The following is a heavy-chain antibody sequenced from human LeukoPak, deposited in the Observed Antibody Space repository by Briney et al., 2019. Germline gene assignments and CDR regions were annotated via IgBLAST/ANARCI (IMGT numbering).Heavy chain of an antibody. J-gene: IGHJ5*02. CDR3: ARVLGDSGWYLGWFDP. V-gene: IGHV3-33*07. D-gene: IGHD6-19*01. CDR2: IWYDGSDK. CDR1: GFTFSSYG. Sequence: GGSLRLSCAASGFTFSSYGMYWVRQAPGKGLEWVAVIWYDGSDKYYADSVKGRFTISRDNSKNTLYLQMNSLRVEDTAVYYCARVLGDSGWYLGWFDPWGQGTLVTVSS.